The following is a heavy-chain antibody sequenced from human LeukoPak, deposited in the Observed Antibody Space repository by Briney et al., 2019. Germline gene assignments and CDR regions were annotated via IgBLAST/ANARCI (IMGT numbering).Heavy chain of an antibody. Sequence: GGSLRLSCAASGFTFSSYWMHWVRQAPRKGLVWVSRINTDGSSTSYADSVKGRFTISRDNAKNTLYLQMNSLRPEDTALYYCVKDRSRGYTYGYMYYFDFWGQGTLVTVSS. CDR1: GFTFSSYW. D-gene: IGHD5-18*01. J-gene: IGHJ4*02. V-gene: IGHV3-74*01. CDR2: INTDGSST. CDR3: VKDRSRGYTYGYMYYFDF.